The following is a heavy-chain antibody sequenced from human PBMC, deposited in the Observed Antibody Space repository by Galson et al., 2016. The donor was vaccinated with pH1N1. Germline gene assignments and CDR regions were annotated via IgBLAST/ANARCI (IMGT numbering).Heavy chain of an antibody. J-gene: IGHJ4*02. CDR2: IYPGDSDI. CDR1: GYRFTSYW. D-gene: IGHD3-9*01. Sequence: QSGAEVKKPGESLKISCKGPGYRFTSYWIGWVRQMPGKGLEWIGIIYPGDSDIRYSPSFQGQVTISADKSITTAYLQWSSLKASDTAMYFCAMRNYDILTGYYIAPKYFDQWGQGTLVTVSS. V-gene: IGHV5-51*01. CDR3: AMRNYDILTGYYIAPKYFDQ.